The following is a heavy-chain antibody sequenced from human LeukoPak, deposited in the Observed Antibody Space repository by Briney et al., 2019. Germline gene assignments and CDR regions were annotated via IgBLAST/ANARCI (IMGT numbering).Heavy chain of an antibody. CDR2: IYTSGST. Sequence: SETLXLTCTVSGGSISSYYWSWLRQPAGKGLEWIGRIYTSGSTNYNPSLKSRVTMSVDTSKNQFSLKLSSVTAADTAVYYCASGGSLWFGEFDDAFDIWGQGTMVTVSS. V-gene: IGHV4-4*07. J-gene: IGHJ3*02. CDR3: ASGGSLWFGEFDDAFDI. D-gene: IGHD3-10*01. CDR1: GGSISSYY.